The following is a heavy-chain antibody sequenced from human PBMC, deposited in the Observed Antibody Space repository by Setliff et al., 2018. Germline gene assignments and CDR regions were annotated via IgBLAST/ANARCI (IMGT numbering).Heavy chain of an antibody. Sequence: PGGSLRLSCAASGFTFSSYSMNWVRQAPGKGLEWVSFISSSSSTIYYADSVKGRFTISRDNAKNSLYLQMNSLRAEDTAVYYCARDRGSGRYFLRYFDYWGQGTLVTVSS. J-gene: IGHJ4*02. CDR3: ARDRGSGRYFLRYFDY. CDR1: GFTFSSYS. V-gene: IGHV3-48*01. CDR2: ISSSSSTI. D-gene: IGHD1-26*01.